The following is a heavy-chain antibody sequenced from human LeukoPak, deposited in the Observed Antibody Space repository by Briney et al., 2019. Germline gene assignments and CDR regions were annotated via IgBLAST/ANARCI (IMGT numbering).Heavy chain of an antibody. CDR2: IYTSGST. CDR1: GGSISSYY. Sequence: SETLSLTCTVSGGSISSYYWSWIRQPAGKGPEWIGRIYTSGSTNYNPSLKSRVTMSVDTSKNQFSLKLSSVTAADTAVYYCARDMGYDSSGYYSYDAFDIWGQGTMVTVSS. J-gene: IGHJ3*02. D-gene: IGHD3-22*01. V-gene: IGHV4-4*07. CDR3: ARDMGYDSSGYYSYDAFDI.